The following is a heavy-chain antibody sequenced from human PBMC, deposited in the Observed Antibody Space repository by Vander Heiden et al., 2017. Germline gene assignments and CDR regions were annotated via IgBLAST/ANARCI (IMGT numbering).Heavy chain of an antibody. J-gene: IGHJ4*02. Sequence: EVQMLDAGGGLVQPGGSLRLSWAASGFTFRPYAMGWVRQAPGKGLEWFSLIVGQTGTTGSAYYADSVKGRFTVSRDNSKNTLWLQMNSLRAEDTAVYYCAKTDYDFWSGYRLGDWGQGTLVTVSS. CDR1: GFTFRPYA. CDR2: IVGQTGTTGSA. CDR3: AKTDYDFWSGYRLGD. V-gene: IGHV3-23*01. D-gene: IGHD3-3*01.